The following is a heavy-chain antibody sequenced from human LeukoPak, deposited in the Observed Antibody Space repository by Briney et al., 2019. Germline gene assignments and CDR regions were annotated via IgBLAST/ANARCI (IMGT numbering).Heavy chain of an antibody. CDR1: GGSISSSSYY. CDR3: ARHGYYYGSGSYWGFDY. J-gene: IGHJ4*02. V-gene: IGHV4-39*01. D-gene: IGHD3-10*01. Sequence: SETLSLTCTVSGGSISSSSYYWGWIGQPPEKGLEWIGSIYYSGSTYYNPSLKSRVTISVDTSKNQFSLKLSSVTAADTAVYYCARHGYYYGSGSYWGFDYWGQGTLVTVSS. CDR2: IYYSGST.